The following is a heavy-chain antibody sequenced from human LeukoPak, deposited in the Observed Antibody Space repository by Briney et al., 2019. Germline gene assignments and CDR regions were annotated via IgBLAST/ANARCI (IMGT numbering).Heavy chain of an antibody. CDR3: ARSRRTIFGVVPWFDP. D-gene: IGHD3-3*01. CDR2: INHSGST. Sequence: SETLSLTCAVYGGSFSGYYWSWIRQPPGKGLEWIGEINHSGSTNYNPSLKSRATISVDTSKNQFSLKLSSVTAADTAVYYCARSRRTIFGVVPWFDPWGQGTLVTVSS. J-gene: IGHJ5*02. CDR1: GGSFSGYY. V-gene: IGHV4-34*01.